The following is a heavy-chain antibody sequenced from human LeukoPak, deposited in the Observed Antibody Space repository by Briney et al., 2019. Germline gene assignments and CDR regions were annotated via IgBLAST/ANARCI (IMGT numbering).Heavy chain of an antibody. CDR3: VNNVGQLDY. CDR1: GFTFDDYA. Sequence: GGSLRLSCAASGFTFDDYAMSWVRQAPGKGLEWVSTMSGSGGSTYYADSVKGRFTISRDNSKNTLFLQMNSLRAEDTAVYYCVNNVGQLDYWGQGTLVTVSS. J-gene: IGHJ4*02. D-gene: IGHD1-1*01. CDR2: MSGSGGST. V-gene: IGHV3-23*01.